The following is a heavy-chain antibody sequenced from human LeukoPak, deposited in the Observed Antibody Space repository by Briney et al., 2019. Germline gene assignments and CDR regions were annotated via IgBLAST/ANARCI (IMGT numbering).Heavy chain of an antibody. CDR3: ARDLVYYDSSGYPDY. J-gene: IGHJ4*02. Sequence: ASVKVSCMASGYTFTGYYMHWVRQAPGQGREWMGWINPNSGGTNYAQKFQGRVTMTRDTSISTAYMELSRLRSDDTAVYYCARDLVYYDSSGYPDYWGQGTLVTVSS. V-gene: IGHV1-2*02. CDR2: INPNSGGT. CDR1: GYTFTGYY. D-gene: IGHD3-22*01.